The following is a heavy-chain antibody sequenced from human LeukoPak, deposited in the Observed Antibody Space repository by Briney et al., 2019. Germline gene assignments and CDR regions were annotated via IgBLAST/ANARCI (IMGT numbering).Heavy chain of an antibody. CDR1: GFTFSSYA. V-gene: IGHV3-23*01. D-gene: IGHD6-19*01. CDR3: AKDPGLFSRGWDGDF. Sequence: GGSLRLSCAASGFTFSSYAISWVRQAPGKGLDWVSTIGGSGAKTFYADSVKGRFTISRVNSQNTVHLQMNALGAEDTAVYYCAKDPGLFSRGWDGDFWGQGTQVTVSS. J-gene: IGHJ4*02. CDR2: IGGSGAKT.